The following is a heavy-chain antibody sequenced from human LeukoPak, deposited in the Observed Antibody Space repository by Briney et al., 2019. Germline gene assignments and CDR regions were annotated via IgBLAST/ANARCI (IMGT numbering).Heavy chain of an antibody. Sequence: SGPTLLNPTQTLTLTCTFSGFSLSTSGMCVSWVRQPPGKALEWLALIDWDDDKYYSTSLKTRLTISKDTSKNQVVLTMTNVDPVDTATYYCARTPRGPGADYYYYYYMDVWGKGTTVTVSS. CDR3: ARTPRGPGADYYYYYYMDV. V-gene: IGHV2-70*20. CDR1: GFSLSTSGMC. J-gene: IGHJ6*03. D-gene: IGHD1-14*01. CDR2: IDWDDDK.